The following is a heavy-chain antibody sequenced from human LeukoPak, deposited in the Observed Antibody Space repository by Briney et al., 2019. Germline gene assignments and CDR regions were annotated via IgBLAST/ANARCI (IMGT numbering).Heavy chain of an antibody. D-gene: IGHD6-6*01. CDR1: GFTFSSYA. CDR3: AGDVDPEYSSSSGFDY. V-gene: IGHV3-30-3*01. Sequence: GGSLRLSCAASGFTFSSYAMHWVRQAPGKGLEWVAVISYDGSNKYYADSVKGRFTISRDNSKNTLYLQMNSLRAEDTAVYYCAGDVDPEYSSSSGFDYWGQGTLVTVSS. J-gene: IGHJ4*02. CDR2: ISYDGSNK.